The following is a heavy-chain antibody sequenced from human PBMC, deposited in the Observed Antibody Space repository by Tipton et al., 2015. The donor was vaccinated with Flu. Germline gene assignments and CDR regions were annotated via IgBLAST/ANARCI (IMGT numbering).Heavy chain of an antibody. V-gene: IGHV4-38-2*02. J-gene: IGHJ4*02. D-gene: IGHD2-2*01. CDR1: GDSISSDYF. CDR3: ARDPSLGMPDYFDY. CDR2: IHRYGTT. Sequence: TLSLTCAVSGDSISSDYFWGWIRQPPGKGLEWIATIHRYGTTYYNPSLKSRVAISVDTSKNQFSLEMRSVTAADTAVYYCARDPSLGMPDYFDYWGQGTLVTASS.